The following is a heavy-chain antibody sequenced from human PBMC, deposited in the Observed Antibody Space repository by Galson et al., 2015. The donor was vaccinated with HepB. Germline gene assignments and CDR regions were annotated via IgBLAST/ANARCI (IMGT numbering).Heavy chain of an antibody. CDR2: IWNDGSNK. CDR3: TRDLRSPGYSSSWFFDY. J-gene: IGHJ4*02. Sequence: SLRLSCAASGFIFSTYTMHWVRQAPGKGLEWVAIIWNDGSNKYYSESVKGRFTISRDNSKNTLYLQMNSLRADDTAVYYCTRDLRSPGYSSSWFFDYWGQGTLVAVSS. V-gene: IGHV3-33*01. CDR1: GFIFSTYT. D-gene: IGHD6-13*01.